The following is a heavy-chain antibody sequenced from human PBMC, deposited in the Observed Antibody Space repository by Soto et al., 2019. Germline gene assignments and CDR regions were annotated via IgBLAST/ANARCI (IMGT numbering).Heavy chain of an antibody. V-gene: IGHV1-69*05. CDR3: ALRVSADGYYYGLDV. J-gene: IGHJ6*02. D-gene: IGHD2-8*01. CDR1: GGTFSSYA. Sequence: QVQLVQSGAEVKKPGSSVKVSCKASGGTFSSYAISWVRQAPGQGLEWMGGIIPLFGTANYAQNFQGRVTINTDESTSTAYRALSSLRSEDTAVYYCALRVSADGYYYGLDVWGQGTTVTVSS. CDR2: IIPLFGTA.